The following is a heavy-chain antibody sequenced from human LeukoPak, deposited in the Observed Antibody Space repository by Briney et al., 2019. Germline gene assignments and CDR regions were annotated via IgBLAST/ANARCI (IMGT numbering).Heavy chain of an antibody. CDR1: GGSISSGGYY. CDR2: IYYSGST. D-gene: IGHD6-19*01. CDR3: ARGHSSGWYSEYFQH. Sequence: SETLSLTCTVSGGSISSGGYYWSWIRQHPGKGLEWIGYIYYSGSTYYNPSLKSRVTISVDTSKNQFSLKLSSVTAADTAVYYCARGHSSGWYSEYFQHWGQGTLVTVSS. V-gene: IGHV4-31*03. J-gene: IGHJ1*01.